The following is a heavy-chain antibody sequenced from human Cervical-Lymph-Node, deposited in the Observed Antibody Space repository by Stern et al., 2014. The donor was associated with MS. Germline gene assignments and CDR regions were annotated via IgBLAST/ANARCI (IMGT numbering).Heavy chain of an antibody. CDR1: GYTLISYA. J-gene: IGHJ4*02. Sequence: VQLLQSGSELKKPGASVKVACKASGYTLISYAMNWVRQAPGQGLEWMGWINTKTGNPIYAQVFTGRFVFSLDTSVNTAYLQISSLKAEDTAVYYCARDGYNYGYTDFDYWGQGTLITVSS. V-gene: IGHV7-4-1*02. D-gene: IGHD5-18*01. CDR2: INTKTGNP. CDR3: ARDGYNYGYTDFDY.